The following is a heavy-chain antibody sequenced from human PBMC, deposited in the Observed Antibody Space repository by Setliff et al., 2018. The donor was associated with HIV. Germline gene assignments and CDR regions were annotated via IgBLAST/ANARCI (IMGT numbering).Heavy chain of an antibody. J-gene: IGHJ1*01. CDR2: VYHTGST. V-gene: IGHV4-38-2*01. D-gene: IGHD2-15*01. Sequence: PSETLSLTCGVSGYSMSSGYYWGWIRQPPGKGLEWIGNVYHTGSTNLHPSLKSRVTISIDKAKNQISLRLTSVTAADTAVYYCVRVVVVAATPEYFQHWGQGTLVTVSS. CDR1: GYSMSSGYY. CDR3: VRVVVVAATPEYFQH.